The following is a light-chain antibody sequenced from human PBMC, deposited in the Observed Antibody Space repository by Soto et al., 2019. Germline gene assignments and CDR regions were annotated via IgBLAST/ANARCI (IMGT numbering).Light chain of an antibody. V-gene: IGKV3-20*01. J-gene: IGKJ1*01. Sequence: EIVLTQSPDTLSLSPGERATLSCRASQRVSSDSLAWYQQQPGQAPRLLIYSTSNRATGIPDRFSGSGSGTDFTLTIRRLEPEDFALYYCQQYGRSQTF. CDR3: QQYGRSQT. CDR2: STS. CDR1: QRVSSDS.